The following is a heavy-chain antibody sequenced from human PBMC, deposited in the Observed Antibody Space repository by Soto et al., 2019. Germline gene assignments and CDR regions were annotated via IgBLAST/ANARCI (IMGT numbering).Heavy chain of an antibody. J-gene: IGHJ6*02. CDR1: GFTFDDYA. Sequence: LRLSCAASGFTFDDYAMHWVRQAPGKGLEWVSGISWNSGSIGYADSVKGRFTISRDNAKNSLYLQMNSLRAEDTVLYYCAKDYYDILTGYSPYYYYGMDVWGQGTTVTVSS. D-gene: IGHD3-9*01. CDR3: AKDYYDILTGYSPYYYYGMDV. CDR2: ISWNSGSI. V-gene: IGHV3-9*01.